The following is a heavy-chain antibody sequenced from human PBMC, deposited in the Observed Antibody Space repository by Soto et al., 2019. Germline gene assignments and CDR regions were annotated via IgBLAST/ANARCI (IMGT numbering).Heavy chain of an antibody. D-gene: IGHD5-12*01. J-gene: IGHJ5*02. CDR1: GGSFSGYY. CDR3: ARASYTLGWLRLSSWFDP. CDR2: INHSGST. Sequence: SETLSLTCAVYGGSFSGYYWSWIRQPPGKGLEWIGEINHSGSTNYNPSLKSRVTISVDTSKNQFSLKLSSVTAADTAVYYCARASYTLGWLRLSSWFDPWGQGTLVTVSS. V-gene: IGHV4-34*01.